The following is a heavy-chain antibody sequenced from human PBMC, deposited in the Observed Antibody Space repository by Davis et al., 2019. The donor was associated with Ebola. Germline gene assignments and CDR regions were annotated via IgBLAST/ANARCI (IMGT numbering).Heavy chain of an antibody. Sequence: ASVKVSCKTSGYTFIGYYLHWVRQAPGQGLEWMGWINPNSGGRNYAQQFQGRVTLIGDTSNSTAYMELSRLRSDDTAVYYCASFDFGMDVWGQGTTVTVSS. CDR2: INPNSGGR. J-gene: IGHJ6*02. CDR1: GYTFIGYY. CDR3: ASFDFGMDV. V-gene: IGHV1-2*02.